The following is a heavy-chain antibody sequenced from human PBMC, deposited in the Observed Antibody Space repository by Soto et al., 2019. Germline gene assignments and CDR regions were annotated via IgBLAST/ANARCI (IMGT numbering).Heavy chain of an antibody. Sequence: KTSETLSLTCAVYGGSFSGYYWSWIRQPPGKGLEWIGEINHSGSTNYNPSLKSRVTISVDTSKNQFSLKLSSVTAADTAVYYCATTDEATNDAFDIWGQGTMVTVSS. D-gene: IGHD1-26*01. CDR1: GGSFSGYY. J-gene: IGHJ3*02. CDR3: ATTDEATNDAFDI. V-gene: IGHV4-34*01. CDR2: INHSGST.